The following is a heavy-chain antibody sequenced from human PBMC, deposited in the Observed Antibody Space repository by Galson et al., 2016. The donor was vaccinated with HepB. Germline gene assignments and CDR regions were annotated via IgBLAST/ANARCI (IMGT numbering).Heavy chain of an antibody. CDR3: ARLPDWSFDS. J-gene: IGHJ4*02. CDR1: NGSIISNSYY. CDR2: SFYSGST. V-gene: IGHV4-39*01. Sequence: SETLSLTCSVSNGSIISNSYYWGWIRQPPGKGLEWIANSFYSGSTFYNPSLKSRVTISIDTSRNQFSLRLRSVTAADTAIYYCARLPDWSFDSWGQGTLVIVSA. D-gene: IGHD3-9*01.